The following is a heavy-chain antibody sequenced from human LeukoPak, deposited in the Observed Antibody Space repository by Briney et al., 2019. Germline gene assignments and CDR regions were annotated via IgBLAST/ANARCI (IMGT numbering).Heavy chain of an antibody. CDR3: ARDPYSNYDYYYYGMDV. V-gene: IGHV3-30-3*01. CDR2: TSSDLNVK. D-gene: IGHD4-11*01. CDR1: GFTFRNYV. J-gene: IGHJ6*02. Sequence: PGGSLRLSCAASGFTFRNYVIHWVRQAPGKGLEWVAVTSSDLNVKLYADSVKGRFTISRDNSRSTLYLQMNSLRPEDTAVYYCARDPYSNYDYYYYGMDVWGQGTTVTVSS.